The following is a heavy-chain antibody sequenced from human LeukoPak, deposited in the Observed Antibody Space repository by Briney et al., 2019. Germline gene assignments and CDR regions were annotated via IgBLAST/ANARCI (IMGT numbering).Heavy chain of an antibody. CDR3: VKDGAGDLASGLDFDY. Sequence: GGSLRLSCSASGFTFSSYAMHWVRQAPGKGLEYVSAISSNGGSTHYADSVKGRFTISRDNSKNTLYLQMSSLRAEDTAVYYCVKDGAGDLASGLDFDYWGQGTLVTVSS. D-gene: IGHD3-10*01. CDR2: ISSNGGST. J-gene: IGHJ4*02. V-gene: IGHV3-64D*06. CDR1: GFTFSSYA.